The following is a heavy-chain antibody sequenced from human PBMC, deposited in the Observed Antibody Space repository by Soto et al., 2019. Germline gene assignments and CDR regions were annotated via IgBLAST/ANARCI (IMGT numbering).Heavy chain of an antibody. J-gene: IGHJ3*02. CDR2: IGGGDDI. V-gene: IGHV3-23*01. CDR1: GFTFSNYA. D-gene: IGHD1-26*01. CDR3: AKDSVSYNRIYDAFDI. Sequence: VQLLESGGGLVQPGGSLRLSCEGSGFTFSNYAMSWVRQAPGEGPEWVSTIGGGDDIFYADSVKGRFTISRDDSKITMYLQMDNLRVADTAIYCCAKDSVSYNRIYDAFDIGGQGTVVTVSS.